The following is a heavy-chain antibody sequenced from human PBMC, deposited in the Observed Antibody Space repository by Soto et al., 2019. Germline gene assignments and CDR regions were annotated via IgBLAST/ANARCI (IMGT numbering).Heavy chain of an antibody. Sequence: QVQLQESGPGLVKPSGTLSLTCAVSGGSISSSNWWSWVRQPPGKGLEWIGEIYHSGSTNYNPSLKSRVTISVDKPKNQFPLKRSSVTAADTAVYYCARDGSSWGGLAYWGQGTLVTVSS. CDR3: ARDGSSWGGLAY. J-gene: IGHJ4*02. V-gene: IGHV4-4*02. D-gene: IGHD6-13*01. CDR2: IYHSGST. CDR1: GGSISSSNW.